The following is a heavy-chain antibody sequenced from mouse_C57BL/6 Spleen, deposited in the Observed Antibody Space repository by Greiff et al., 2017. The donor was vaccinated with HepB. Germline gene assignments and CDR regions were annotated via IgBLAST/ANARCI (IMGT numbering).Heavy chain of an antibody. D-gene: IGHD1-1*01. CDR2: IYPGDGDT. V-gene: IGHV1-80*01. CDR1: GYAFSSYW. Sequence: VQLQQSGAELVKPGASVKISCKASGYAFSSYWMHWVKQRPGKGLEWIGQIYPGDGDTNYNGKFKGKATLTADKSSSTAYMQLSSLTSEDSAVYFCARSRDYFDYWGQGTTLTVSS. CDR3: ARSRDYFDY. J-gene: IGHJ2*01.